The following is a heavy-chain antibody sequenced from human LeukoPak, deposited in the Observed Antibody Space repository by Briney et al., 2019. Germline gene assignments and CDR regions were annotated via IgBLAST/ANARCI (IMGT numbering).Heavy chain of an antibody. D-gene: IGHD1-14*01. CDR1: GFIFIGYG. Sequence: GGSLRLSCAASGFIFIGYGMHWVRRAPGKGPEWVAFIRPDGHNKYYADSVKGRFMISRDNSKNTVDLQMNSLRDDDTAMYYCASVGQPHNAPEDYFDYWGQGTLVTVSS. CDR3: ASVGQPHNAPEDYFDY. J-gene: IGHJ4*02. V-gene: IGHV3-30*02. CDR2: IRPDGHNK.